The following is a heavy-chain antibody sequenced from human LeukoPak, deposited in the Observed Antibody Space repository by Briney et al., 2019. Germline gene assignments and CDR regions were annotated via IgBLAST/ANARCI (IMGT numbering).Heavy chain of an antibody. V-gene: IGHV4-34*01. CDR2: INHSGST. CDR3: ARDMYYDSSGYYLNWFDP. J-gene: IGHJ5*02. Sequence: PSETLSLTCAVYGGSLSGYYWSWIRQPPGKGLEWIGEINHSGSTNYNPSLKSRVTISVDTSKNQFSLKLSSVTAADTAVYYCARDMYYDSSGYYLNWFDPWGQGTLVTVSS. D-gene: IGHD3-22*01. CDR1: GGSLSGYY.